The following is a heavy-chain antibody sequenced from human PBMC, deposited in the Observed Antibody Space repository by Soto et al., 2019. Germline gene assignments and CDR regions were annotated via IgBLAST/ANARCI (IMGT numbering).Heavy chain of an antibody. J-gene: IGHJ4*02. V-gene: IGHV3-66*01. CDR3: ARDQRTGEWSTLPQFDY. Sequence: PGGSLRLSCAASGFTVSSNYMSWVRQAPGKGLEWVSVIYSGGSTYYADSVKGRFTISRDNSKNTLYLQMNSLRAEDTAVYYCARDQRTGEWSTLPQFDYWGQGTLVTVSS. CDR1: GFTVSSNY. CDR2: IYSGGST. D-gene: IGHD3-3*01.